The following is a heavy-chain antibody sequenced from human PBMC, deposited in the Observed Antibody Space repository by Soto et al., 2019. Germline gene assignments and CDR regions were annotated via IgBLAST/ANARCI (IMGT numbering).Heavy chain of an antibody. CDR3: AKRYCSSTSCYTGYYYYYGMDV. CDR1: GFTFSSYA. CDR2: ISGSGGST. D-gene: IGHD2-2*02. V-gene: IGHV3-23*01. Sequence: SLRLSCAASGFTFSSYAMSWVRQAPGKGLEWVSAISGSGGSTYYADSVKGRFTISRDNSKNTLYLQMNSLRAEDTAVYYCAKRYCSSTSCYTGYYYYYGMDVWGQGTTVTVS. J-gene: IGHJ6*02.